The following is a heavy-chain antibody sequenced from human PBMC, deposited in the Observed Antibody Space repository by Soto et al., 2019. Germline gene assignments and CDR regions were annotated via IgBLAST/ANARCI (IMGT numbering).Heavy chain of an antibody. Sequence: SVKVSCKASGGTFSSYAISWVRQAPGQGLEWMGGIIPIFGTANYAQKFQGRVTITADESTSAAYMELSSLRSEDTAVYYCARIGRIQLWLPFDYWGQGTLVTVSS. CDR2: IIPIFGTA. V-gene: IGHV1-69*13. D-gene: IGHD5-18*01. J-gene: IGHJ4*02. CDR3: ARIGRIQLWLPFDY. CDR1: GGTFSSYA.